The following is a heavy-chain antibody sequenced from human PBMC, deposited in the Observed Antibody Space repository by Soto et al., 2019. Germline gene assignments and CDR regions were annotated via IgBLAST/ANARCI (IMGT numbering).Heavy chain of an antibody. J-gene: IGHJ4*02. V-gene: IGHV4-39*01. CDR1: GASISSSSSYY. CDR2: IYYTWST. D-gene: IGHD3-16*02. Sequence: XGTLALTFTVSGASISSSSSYYWSWIRQPPGKGLEWIGSIYYTWSTYYSHSLMSRVTLSVDTSRNLFSLSLTSVTAADTAVYYCPRQYYDYLWGRHRYSLSHFDYWGQGALVT. CDR3: PRQYYDYLWGRHRYSLSHFDY.